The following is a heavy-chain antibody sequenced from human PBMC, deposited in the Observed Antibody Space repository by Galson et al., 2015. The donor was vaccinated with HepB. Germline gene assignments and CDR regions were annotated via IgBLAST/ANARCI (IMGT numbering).Heavy chain of an antibody. V-gene: IGHV3-7*03. D-gene: IGHD2-21*02. J-gene: IGHJ4*02. CDR1: GFTFSSYW. Sequence: SLRLSCAASGFTFSSYWMSWVRQAPGKGLEWVANIKQDGSEKYYVDSVKGRFTIPRDNAKNSLYLQMNSLRAEDTAVYYCARVAYCGGDCYLYYFDYWGQGTLVTVSS. CDR2: IKQDGSEK. CDR3: ARVAYCGGDCYLYYFDY.